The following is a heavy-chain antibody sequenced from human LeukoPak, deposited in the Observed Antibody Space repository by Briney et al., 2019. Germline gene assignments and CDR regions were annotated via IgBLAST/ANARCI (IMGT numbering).Heavy chain of an antibody. CDR2: IGNNGGGM. D-gene: IGHD7-27*01. Sequence: GESLRLSCAASGFTFSTYTMYWVRHPPGKRLEWVSIIGNNGGGMHYADSVKGRFTISRDNFKNALYLQMNSLRVEDTAVYYCAIDPNWGTHSWGQGVLVTVSS. CDR1: GFTFSTYT. V-gene: IGHV3-23*01. CDR3: AIDPNWGTHS. J-gene: IGHJ4*02.